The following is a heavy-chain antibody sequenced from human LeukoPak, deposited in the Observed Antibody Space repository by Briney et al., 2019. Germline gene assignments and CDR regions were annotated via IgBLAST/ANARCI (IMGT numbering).Heavy chain of an antibody. CDR1: GFTFSSYA. J-gene: IGHJ5*02. V-gene: IGHV3-23*01. CDR3: AKGKAGDTDDLFDP. CDR2: VVASYEST. Sequence: GGSLRLSCAASGFTFSSYAMMWVRQAPGKGLEWVSSVVASYESTFYANSVKGRFTISGDNSKNTLYMQMNSLRAEDTAVYYAAKGKAGDTDDLFDPWGQGTLVTVSS. D-gene: IGHD6-13*01.